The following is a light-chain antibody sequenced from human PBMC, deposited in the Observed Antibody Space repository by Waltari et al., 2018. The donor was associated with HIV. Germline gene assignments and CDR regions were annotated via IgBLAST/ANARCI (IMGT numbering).Light chain of an antibody. V-gene: IGLV1-51*01. J-gene: IGLJ2*01. CDR1: SSNIGHGY. Sequence: QSVLTQPPSVSAATGQKVALSCSVTSSNIGHGYVSCYQHVPGSTPKLLIYDNNQRPAGIPDRVSGSKSGTSATLDITGLQTGDEADYYCGTWDRSLGAAVFGGGTKLTVL. CDR3: GTWDRSLGAAV. CDR2: DNN.